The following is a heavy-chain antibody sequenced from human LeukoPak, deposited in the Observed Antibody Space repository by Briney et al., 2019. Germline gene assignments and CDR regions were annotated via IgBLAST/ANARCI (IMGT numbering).Heavy chain of an antibody. V-gene: IGHV3-30*03. Sequence: GGSLRLSCAASGFTFSSYGMHWVRQAPGKGLEWVAVISYDGSNKYYADSVKGRFTISRDNSKNTLYLQMNSLRAEDTAVYYCATFPYYDILTGASTDAFDIWGQGTMVTVSS. CDR3: ATFPYYDILTGASTDAFDI. CDR1: GFTFSSYG. J-gene: IGHJ3*02. CDR2: ISYDGSNK. D-gene: IGHD3-9*01.